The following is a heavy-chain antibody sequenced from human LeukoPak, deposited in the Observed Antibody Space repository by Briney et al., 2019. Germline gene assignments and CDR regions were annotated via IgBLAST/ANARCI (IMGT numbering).Heavy chain of an antibody. J-gene: IGHJ6*04. V-gene: IGHV4-61*01. CDR3: ARARITMVRGGFHGMDV. CDR1: GGSVSSGSYY. D-gene: IGHD3-10*01. CDR2: IYYSGST. Sequence: PSETLSLTCTVSGGSVSSGSYYWSWIRQPPGKGLEWIGYIYYSGSTNYNPSLKSRVTISVDTSKNQFSLKLSSVTAADTAVYYCARARITMVRGGFHGMDVWGKGTTVTVSS.